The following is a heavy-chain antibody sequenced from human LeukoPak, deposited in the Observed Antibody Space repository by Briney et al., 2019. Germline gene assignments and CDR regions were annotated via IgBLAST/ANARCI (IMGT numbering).Heavy chain of an antibody. CDR3: AREDGGAIGRGAVNY. J-gene: IGHJ4*02. D-gene: IGHD3-16*01. CDR2: ISAYNGNT. V-gene: IGHV1-18*01. Sequence: ASVKVSCKASGYTFTSYGISWVRQAPGQGLEWMGWISAYNGNTNYAQKLQGRVTMTTDTSTSTAYTELRSLRSDDTAVYYCAREDGGAIGRGAVNYWGQGTLVTVSS. CDR1: GYTFTSYG.